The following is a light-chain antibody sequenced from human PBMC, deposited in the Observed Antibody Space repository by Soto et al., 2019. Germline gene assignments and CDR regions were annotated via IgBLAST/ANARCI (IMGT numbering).Light chain of an antibody. V-gene: IGKV1-12*01. Sequence: DIQMTQSPSSVSASVGDRVTITCRASQAIDSWLAWYQQKPGEAPKLLIFTGSLLHSGVPPRFSGSGSGTDFTLTISSLQPEDFATYYCQQTLSFPPTLGQVTEVDI. CDR3: QQTLSFPPT. CDR2: TGS. J-gene: IGKJ1*01. CDR1: QAIDSW.